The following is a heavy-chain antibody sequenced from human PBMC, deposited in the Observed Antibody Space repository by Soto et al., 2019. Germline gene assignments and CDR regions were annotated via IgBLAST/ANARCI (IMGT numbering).Heavy chain of an antibody. D-gene: IGHD6-19*01. V-gene: IGHV4-59*12. CDR2: IYYSGST. J-gene: IGHJ4*02. Sequence: SETLSLTCSVSGCSISSDYCSWIRQPPGKGLEWIRYIYYSGSTNYNTSLKSRVTISEDTSKNQFSLKLSSVTAADTAIYYCARARSIAVYDSWGQGTLVTVSS. CDR1: GCSISSDY. CDR3: ARARSIAVYDS.